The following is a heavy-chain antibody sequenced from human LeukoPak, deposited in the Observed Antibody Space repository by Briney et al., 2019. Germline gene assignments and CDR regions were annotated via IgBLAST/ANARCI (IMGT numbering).Heavy chain of an antibody. Sequence: GGSLSLSCAASGFTFSDHSMTWVRQAPGKGLEWVSSISSSSSYIYYADSVKGRFTISRDNAKNSLYLQMNSLRAEDTAVYYCARNPIVGATKGAFDIWGQGTMVTVSS. CDR2: ISSSSSYI. CDR3: ARNPIVGATKGAFDI. D-gene: IGHD1-26*01. J-gene: IGHJ3*02. CDR1: GFTFSDHS. V-gene: IGHV3-21*04.